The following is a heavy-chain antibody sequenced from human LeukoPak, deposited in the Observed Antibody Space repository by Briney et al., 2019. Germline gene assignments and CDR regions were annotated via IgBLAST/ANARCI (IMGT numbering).Heavy chain of an antibody. D-gene: IGHD2-21*01. V-gene: IGHV1-8*01. CDR1: GYTFTNYD. CDR2: INPNNGNT. CDR3: TRSVRNGHIDY. J-gene: IGHJ4*02. Sequence: ASVKVSCKTSGYTFTNYDINWVRQATGQGLEWMGWINPNNGNTGYAQKFQGRVTMTRATSISTAYMELSSLTFEDTAVYYCTRSVRNGHIDYWGQGTLVTASS.